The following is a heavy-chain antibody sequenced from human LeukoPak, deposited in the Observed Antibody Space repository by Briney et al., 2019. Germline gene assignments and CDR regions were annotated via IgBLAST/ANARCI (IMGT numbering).Heavy chain of an antibody. J-gene: IGHJ6*02. Sequence: GGSLRLSCAASGFTFDDYAMHRVRQAPGKGLEWVSGISWNSGSIGYADSVKGRFTISRDNAKNSLYLQMNSLRAEDTALYYCAKDIGVPAAIKYYYYGMDVWGQGTTVTVSS. V-gene: IGHV3-9*01. CDR2: ISWNSGSI. CDR3: AKDIGVPAAIKYYYYGMDV. CDR1: GFTFDDYA. D-gene: IGHD2-2*02.